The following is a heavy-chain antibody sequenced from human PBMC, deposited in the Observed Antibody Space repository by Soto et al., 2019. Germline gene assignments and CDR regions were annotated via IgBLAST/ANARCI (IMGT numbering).Heavy chain of an antibody. J-gene: IGHJ4*02. V-gene: IGHV4-59*01. D-gene: IGHD5-18*01. CDR3: ARGIQLWPIIYSFDS. CDR1: GGSISSYY. Sequence: SETLSLTCTVAGGSISSYYGSWIRQPPGKRLEWIGYIYYSGSTNYNPSLKSRVTISVDTSKNQFSLKLSSVTAADTAVFYCARGIQLWPIIYSFDSWGTGPLVTSPQ. CDR2: IYYSGST.